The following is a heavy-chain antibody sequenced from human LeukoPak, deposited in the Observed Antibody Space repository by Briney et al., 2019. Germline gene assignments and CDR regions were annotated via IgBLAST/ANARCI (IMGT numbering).Heavy chain of an antibody. CDR1: GFTFRNYS. D-gene: IGHD1/OR15-1a*01. V-gene: IGHV3-23*03. CDR3: ARDFSLGGTTGWIN. CDR2: IIPGGHDT. Sequence: GGSLRLSCEASGFTFRNYSMTWVRQTPGKGLEWVAGIIPGGHDTNYADSVKGRFTISRDNSRGTVYLQMDSLRAGDTAFYFCARDFSLGGTTGWINWGQGTLIIVSS. J-gene: IGHJ4*02.